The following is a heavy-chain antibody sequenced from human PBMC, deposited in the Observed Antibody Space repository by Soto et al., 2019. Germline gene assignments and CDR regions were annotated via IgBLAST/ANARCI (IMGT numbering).Heavy chain of an antibody. D-gene: IGHD3-22*01. V-gene: IGHV1-18*01. Sequence: ASVKVSCKASGYTFTSYGISWVRQAPGQGLEWMGWISAYNGNTNYAQKLQGRVTMTTDTSTSTAYMELRSLRSDDTAVYYCARGDRYYDSSGYYPGLYFDYWGQRTLVTV. CDR3: ARGDRYYDSSGYYPGLYFDY. J-gene: IGHJ4*02. CDR1: GYTFTSYG. CDR2: ISAYNGNT.